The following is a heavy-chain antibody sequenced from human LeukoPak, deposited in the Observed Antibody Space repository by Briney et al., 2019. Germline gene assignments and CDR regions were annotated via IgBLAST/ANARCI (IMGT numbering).Heavy chain of an antibody. CDR1: GFTFSNHY. J-gene: IGHJ4*02. V-gene: IGHV3-33*08. CDR3: ARASCGGDCYPSDY. D-gene: IGHD2-21*02. Sequence: PGGSLRLSCAASGFTFSNHYMDWVRQAPGKGLEWVAVIWYDGSNKYYADSVKGRFTISRDNSKNTLYLQMNSLRAEDTAVYYCARASCGGDCYPSDYWGQGTLVTVSS. CDR2: IWYDGSNK.